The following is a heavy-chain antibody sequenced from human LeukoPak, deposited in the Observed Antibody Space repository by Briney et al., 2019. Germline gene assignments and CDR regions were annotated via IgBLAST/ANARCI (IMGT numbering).Heavy chain of an antibody. CDR2: INPSGGST. V-gene: IGHV1-46*01. Sequence: ASVKVSCKASGYTFTSYYMHWVRQAPGQGLEWMGIINPSGGSTSYAQKFQGRVTMTRDTSTSTVYMELSSLRSEDTAVYYCARPAGIAVVGTYGLVSWGQGTLVTVSS. D-gene: IGHD6-19*01. CDR1: GYTFTSYY. CDR3: ARPAGIAVVGTYGLVS. J-gene: IGHJ4*02.